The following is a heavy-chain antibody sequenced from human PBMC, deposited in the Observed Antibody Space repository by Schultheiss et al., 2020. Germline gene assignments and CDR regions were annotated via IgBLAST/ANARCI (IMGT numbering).Heavy chain of an antibody. J-gene: IGHJ4*02. D-gene: IGHD2-21*02. CDR1: GFTFSNAW. CDR2: ISSSSSTI. Sequence: GGSLRLTCAASGFTFSNAWMSWVRQAPGKGLEWVSYISSSSSTIYYADSVKGRFTISRDNAKNSLYLQMNSLRAEDTAVYYCARALGVTDYWGQGTLVTVSS. CDR3: ARALGVTDY. V-gene: IGHV3-48*04.